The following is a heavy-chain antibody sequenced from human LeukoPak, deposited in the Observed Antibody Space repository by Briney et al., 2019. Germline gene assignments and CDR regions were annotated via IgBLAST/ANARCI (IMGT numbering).Heavy chain of an antibody. D-gene: IGHD6-13*01. CDR2: IYYSGST. J-gene: IGHJ4*02. V-gene: IGHV4-59*01. Sequence: LETLSLTCTVSGGSISSYYWSWIRQPPGKGLEWIGYIYYSGSTNYNPSLKSRVTISVDTSKNQFSLKLSSVTAADTAVYYCARIDSSSWRRFDYWGQGTLVTVSS. CDR3: ARIDSSSWRRFDY. CDR1: GGSISSYY.